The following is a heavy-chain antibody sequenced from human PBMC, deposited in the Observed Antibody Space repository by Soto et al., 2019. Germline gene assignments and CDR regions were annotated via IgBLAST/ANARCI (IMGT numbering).Heavy chain of an antibody. V-gene: IGHV1-46*01. CDR1: GYTFTSYY. D-gene: IGHD6-13*01. CDR2: INPSGGST. CDR3: AVIAAAGTSLPGYYYYGMDV. Sequence: ASVKVSCKASGYTFTSYYMHWVRQAPGQGLEWMGIINPSGGSTSYAQKFQGRVTMTRDTSTSTVYMELSSLRSEDTAVYYCAVIAAAGTSLPGYYYYGMDVWGQGTTVTVSS. J-gene: IGHJ6*02.